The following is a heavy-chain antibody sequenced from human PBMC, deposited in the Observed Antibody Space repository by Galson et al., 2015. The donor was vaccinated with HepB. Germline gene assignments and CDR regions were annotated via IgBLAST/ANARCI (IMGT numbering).Heavy chain of an antibody. Sequence: SVKVSCKVSGYTLTELSMHWVRQAPGKGLEWMGGFDPEDGETIYAQKFQGRVTMTEDTSTDTAYMELSSLRSEDTAVYYCATGGHILTADPYFDYWGQGTLVTVSS. CDR3: ATGGHILTADPYFDY. V-gene: IGHV1-24*01. D-gene: IGHD3-9*01. J-gene: IGHJ4*02. CDR1: GYTLTELS. CDR2: FDPEDGET.